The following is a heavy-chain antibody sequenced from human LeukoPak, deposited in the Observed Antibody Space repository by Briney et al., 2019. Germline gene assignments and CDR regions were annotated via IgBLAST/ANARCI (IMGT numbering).Heavy chain of an antibody. CDR3: ARQEAYCGGDCFLPFDY. D-gene: IGHD2-21*02. V-gene: IGHV4-39*01. Sequence: MASETLSLTCTVSGGCISSSSYYWGWIRQPPGKGLEWTGSIYYSGSTHYNPSLKSRVTISVDTSKNQFSLKLSSVTAADTAVYYCARQEAYCGGDCFLPFDYWGQGTLVTVSS. J-gene: IGHJ4*02. CDR2: IYYSGST. CDR1: GGCISSSSYY.